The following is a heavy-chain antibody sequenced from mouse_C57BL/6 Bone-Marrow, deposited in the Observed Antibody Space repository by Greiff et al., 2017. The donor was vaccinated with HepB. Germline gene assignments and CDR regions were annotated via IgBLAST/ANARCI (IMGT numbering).Heavy chain of an antibody. CDR1: GFTFSSYG. V-gene: IGHV5-6*01. J-gene: IGHJ4*01. CDR2: ISSGGSYT. Sequence: EVKVVESGGDLVKPGGSLKLSCAASGFTFSSYGMSWVRQTPDKRLEWVATISSGGSYTYYPDSVKGRFTISRDNAKNTLYLQMSSLKSEDTAMYYCARHSLYDGSLYYYAMDYWGQGTSVTVSS. D-gene: IGHD2-3*01. CDR3: ARHSLYDGSLYYYAMDY.